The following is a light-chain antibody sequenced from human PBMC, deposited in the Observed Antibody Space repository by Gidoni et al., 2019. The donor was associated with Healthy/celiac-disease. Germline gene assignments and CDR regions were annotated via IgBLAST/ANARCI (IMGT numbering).Light chain of an antibody. Sequence: QSALTQPASVSGSPGQSITISCTGTSSDVGGYNYVSWYQQHPGKAPKLMIYEVSTRPSGVSNRFSGSKSGNTASLTIFGLQAEDEADYYCSSYTSSSTLEFGGGTKLTVL. CDR2: EVS. CDR1: SSDVGGYNY. CDR3: SSYTSSSTLE. J-gene: IGLJ3*02. V-gene: IGLV2-14*01.